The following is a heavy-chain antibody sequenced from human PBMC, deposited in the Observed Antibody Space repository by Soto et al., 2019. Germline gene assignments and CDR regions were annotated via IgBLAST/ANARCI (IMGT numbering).Heavy chain of an antibody. D-gene: IGHD2-15*01. CDR2: IDWDDAK. Sequence: SGPTLVNPTQTLTLTFTFSGFSLSSYGMCVSWIRQPPGKALEWLARIDWDDAKFYRTSLRSRLTISRDTSKNQVVLTMTNMDPEDTATYYCARIHRYGGRGVDFDYWGQGTLVTVSS. J-gene: IGHJ4*02. CDR3: ARIHRYGGRGVDFDY. CDR1: GFSLSSYGMC. V-gene: IGHV2-70*17.